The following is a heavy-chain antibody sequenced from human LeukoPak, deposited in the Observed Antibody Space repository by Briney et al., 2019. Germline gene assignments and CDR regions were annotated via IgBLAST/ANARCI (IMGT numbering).Heavy chain of an antibody. V-gene: IGHV4-59*01. Sequence: SETLSLTCTVSGGSISSYYWSWIRQPPGKGLEWIGYIYYSGSTNYNPSLKSRVTISVDTSKNQFSLKLSSVTAADTAVYYCARTHSGSYEADYYFDYWGQGTLVTVSS. CDR2: IYYSGST. CDR1: GGSISSYY. D-gene: IGHD1-26*01. J-gene: IGHJ4*02. CDR3: ARTHSGSYEADYYFDY.